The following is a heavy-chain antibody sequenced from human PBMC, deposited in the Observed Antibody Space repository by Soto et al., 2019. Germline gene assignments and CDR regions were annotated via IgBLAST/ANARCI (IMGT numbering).Heavy chain of an antibody. J-gene: IGHJ6*02. CDR3: ARRVMNYYYYYGMDV. Sequence: PSETLSLTCTVSGCSISSYYWSWIRQPPGKGLEWIGYIYYSGSTNYNPSLKSRVTISVDTSKNQFSLKLSSVTAADTAVYYCARRVMNYYYYYGMDVWGQGTTVTVSS. V-gene: IGHV4-59*08. D-gene: IGHD2-21*01. CDR1: GCSISSYY. CDR2: IYYSGST.